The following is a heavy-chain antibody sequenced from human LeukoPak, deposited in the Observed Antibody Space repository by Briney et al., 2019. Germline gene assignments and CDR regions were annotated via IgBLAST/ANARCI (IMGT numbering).Heavy chain of an antibody. CDR1: GGSISSSSYY. J-gene: IGHJ4*01. CDR3: AKSGGYGLIDY. V-gene: IGHV4-39*01. Sequence: PSETLSLTCTVSGGSISSSSYYWGWIRQPPGKGLEWIGSIYSSGSTYYNSSLKSRVTISIDTSKNQVSLKMSSVTAADTAVYYCAKSGGYGLIDYWGQGTLVTVSS. D-gene: IGHD6-25*01. CDR2: IYSSGST.